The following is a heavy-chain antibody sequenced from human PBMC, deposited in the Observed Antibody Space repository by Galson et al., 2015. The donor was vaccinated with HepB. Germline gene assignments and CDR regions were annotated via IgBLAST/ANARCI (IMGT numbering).Heavy chain of an antibody. CDR2: ISDDGRNK. CDR3: AGSVAASGGTYDWLDP. Sequence: SLRLSCAASGFSFSNYAMHWVRQAPGKGLEWVALISDDGRNKYYADSVEGRFTISRDNPKNKLFVQMNSLRPADTAVYYCAGSVAASGGTYDWLDPWGQGTLVTVSS. D-gene: IGHD6-6*01. CDR1: GFSFSNYA. V-gene: IGHV3-30*04. J-gene: IGHJ5*02.